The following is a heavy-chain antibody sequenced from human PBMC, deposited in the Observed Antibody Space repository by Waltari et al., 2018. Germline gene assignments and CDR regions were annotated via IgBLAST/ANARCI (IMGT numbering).Heavy chain of an antibody. Sequence: QVQLVESGGGGVQPGRSLRLSCAASGFHFSSYGMHWVRQAPGKGLEWVAFISYDGSNKYYADSVTGRFTISIDNSKNTLYLQLNSLRAEDTAVYYCAKAGAGVQLLTDWGQGTLVTVSS. CDR3: AKAGAGVQLLTD. CDR1: GFHFSSYG. J-gene: IGHJ4*02. CDR2: ISYDGSNK. D-gene: IGHD5-18*01. V-gene: IGHV3-30*18.